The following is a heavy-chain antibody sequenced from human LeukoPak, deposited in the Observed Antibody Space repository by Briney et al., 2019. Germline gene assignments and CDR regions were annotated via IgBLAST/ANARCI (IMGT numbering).Heavy chain of an antibody. V-gene: IGHV1-2*06. Sequence: ASVKVSCKASGYTFTGDYIHWVRQTPGQGLEWMGRINPNSGGTNYAQKFQGRVTMTRDTSTSTAYMELSRLRSDDTAVYCCARDRGWDAFDIWGQGTMVTV. CDR3: ARDRGWDAFDI. CDR1: GYTFTGDY. CDR2: INPNSGGT. J-gene: IGHJ3*02.